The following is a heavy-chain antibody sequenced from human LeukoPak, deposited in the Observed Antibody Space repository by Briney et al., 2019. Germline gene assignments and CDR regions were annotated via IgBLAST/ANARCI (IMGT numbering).Heavy chain of an antibody. CDR2: IIPIFGTA. CDR3: ATDPVDTAMVLADY. V-gene: IGHV1-69*05. CDR1: GGTFSSYA. D-gene: IGHD5-18*01. J-gene: IGHJ4*02. Sequence: SVKVSCKASGGTFSSYAISWVRQAPGQGLEWMGGIIPIFGTANYAQKFQGRVTITTDESTSTAYMELSSLRSEDTAVYYCATDPVDTAMVLADYWGQGTLVTVSS.